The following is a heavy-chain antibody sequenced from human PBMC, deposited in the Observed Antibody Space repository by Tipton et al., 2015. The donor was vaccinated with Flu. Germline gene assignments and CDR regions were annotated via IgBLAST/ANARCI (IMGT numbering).Heavy chain of an antibody. CDR3: AKSGGFDS. CDR1: GFSFRSFE. V-gene: IGHV3-30*02. D-gene: IGHD1-26*01. CDR2: IRSDETTE. J-gene: IGHJ4*02. Sequence: AVSGFSFRSFEMNWVRQAPGKGLEWVAHIRSDETTEYADSVKGRFTISRDNSKDMLYLQMNSLRAEDTAVFYCAKSGGFDSWNQGALVIVSS.